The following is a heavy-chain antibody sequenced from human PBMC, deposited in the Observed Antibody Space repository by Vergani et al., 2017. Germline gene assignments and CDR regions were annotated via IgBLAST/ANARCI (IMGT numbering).Heavy chain of an antibody. Sequence: QVQLQQWGAGLLKPSETLSLTCAVYGGSFSGYYWSWIRQPPGKGLEWFGEINHSGSTNYNPSLKSRVTISVDTSKNQFSLKLSSVTAADTAVYYCARGNIAAAGVPFDDWGQGTLVTVSS. CDR1: GGSFSGYY. V-gene: IGHV4-34*01. CDR2: INHSGST. D-gene: IGHD6-13*01. CDR3: ARGNIAAAGVPFDD. J-gene: IGHJ4*02.